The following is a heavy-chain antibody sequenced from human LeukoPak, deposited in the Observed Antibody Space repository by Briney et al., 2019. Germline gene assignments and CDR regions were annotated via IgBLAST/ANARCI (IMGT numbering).Heavy chain of an antibody. V-gene: IGHV3-23*01. Sequence: GGSLRLSCAASGFTFSSYAMRWVRQAPGRGLEWVSSISGRGDDTYYADSVKGRFTISRDNSRDNSKNTLYLQMNSLRVEDTAVYYCAKGPHHDPLHYFDYWGQGTLVTVSS. J-gene: IGHJ4*02. CDR1: GFTFSSYA. CDR2: ISGRGDDT. CDR3: AKGPHHDPLHYFDY.